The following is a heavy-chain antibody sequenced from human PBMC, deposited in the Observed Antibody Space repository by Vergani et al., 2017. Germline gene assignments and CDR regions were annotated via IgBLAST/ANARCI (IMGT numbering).Heavy chain of an antibody. Sequence: QVQLQQWGAGLLKPSETLSLTCAVYGGSFSGYYWSWIRQPPGKGLEWIGEINHSGSTNYNPSLKSRVTISVDTSKNQFSLKLSSVTAADTAVYYCARGSSDYVWGSYRSQLDYWGQGTLVTVSS. D-gene: IGHD3-16*02. CDR3: ARGSSDYVWGSYRSQLDY. V-gene: IGHV4-34*01. J-gene: IGHJ4*02. CDR1: GGSFSGYY. CDR2: INHSGST.